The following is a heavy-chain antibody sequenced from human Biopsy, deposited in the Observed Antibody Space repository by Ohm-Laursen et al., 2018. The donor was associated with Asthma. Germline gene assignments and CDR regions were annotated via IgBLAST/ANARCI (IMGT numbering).Heavy chain of an antibody. D-gene: IGHD6-19*01. V-gene: IGHV4-59*01. CDR3: VRAVRNEQWLAPFDY. J-gene: IGHJ4*02. CDR2: VYWTGST. Sequence: SQTLSLTCSVSGGSISSFYWSWIRRCPEQGLEWMGYVYWTGSTNYNPSLKSRITMSVDMSKNRMFLELTSVTAADTAIYYCVRAVRNEQWLAPFDYWGQGKPVTVSS. CDR1: GGSISSFY.